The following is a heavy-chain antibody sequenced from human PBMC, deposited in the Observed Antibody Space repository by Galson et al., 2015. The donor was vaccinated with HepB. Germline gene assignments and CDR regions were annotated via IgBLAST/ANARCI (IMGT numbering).Heavy chain of an antibody. D-gene: IGHD3-10*01. V-gene: IGHV3-48*02. Sequence: SLRLSCAASGFTFSSYSMNWVRQAPGKGLEWVSYISSSGSAIYYADSVKGRFTISRDDARNSLFLQMNSLRDEDTAVYYCVRDALYSFDMWGQGTMVTVSS. CDR2: ISSSGSAI. J-gene: IGHJ3*02. CDR1: GFTFSSYS. CDR3: VRDALYSFDM.